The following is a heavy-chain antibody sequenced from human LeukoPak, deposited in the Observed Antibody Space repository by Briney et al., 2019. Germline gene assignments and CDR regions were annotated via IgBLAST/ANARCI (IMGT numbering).Heavy chain of an antibody. V-gene: IGHV3-23*01. CDR2: ISGSGGST. CDR3: AKQRGDYGGNPWHYYYYYMDV. Sequence: GGSLRLSCAASGFTFSSYAMSWVRQAPGKGLEWVSAISGSGGSTYYADSVKGRFTISRDNSKNTLYLQMNSLRAEDTAVYYCAKQRGDYGGNPWHYYYYYMDVWGKGTTVTVSS. D-gene: IGHD4-23*01. CDR1: GFTFSSYA. J-gene: IGHJ6*03.